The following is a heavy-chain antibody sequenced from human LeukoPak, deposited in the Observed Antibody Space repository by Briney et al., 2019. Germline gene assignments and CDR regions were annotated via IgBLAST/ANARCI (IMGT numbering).Heavy chain of an antibody. Sequence: PGGSLRLSCAASGFTFSSYAMSWVRQAPGKGLEWVSAISGSGGSTYYADSVKGRFTISRDNSKNALYLQMNSLRAEDTAVYYCAKDLPDFGVVVVAATDWGQGTLVTVSS. J-gene: IGHJ4*02. CDR2: ISGSGGST. D-gene: IGHD2-15*01. V-gene: IGHV3-23*01. CDR3: AKDLPDFGVVVVAATD. CDR1: GFTFSSYA.